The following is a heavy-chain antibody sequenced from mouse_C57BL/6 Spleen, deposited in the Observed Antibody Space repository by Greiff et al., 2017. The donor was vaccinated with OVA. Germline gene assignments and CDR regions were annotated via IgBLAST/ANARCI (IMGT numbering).Heavy chain of an antibody. J-gene: IGHJ2*01. CDR2: IYPGDGDT. CDR3: AREGDSSGLYYFDY. CDR1: GYAFSSSW. V-gene: IGHV1-82*01. Sequence: QVQLQQSGPELVKPGASVKISCKASGYAFSSSWMNWVKQRPGKGLEWIGRIYPGDGDTNYNGKFKGKATLTADKSSSTAYMQLSSLTSEDSAVYFWAREGDSSGLYYFDYWGQGTTLTVSS. D-gene: IGHD3-2*02.